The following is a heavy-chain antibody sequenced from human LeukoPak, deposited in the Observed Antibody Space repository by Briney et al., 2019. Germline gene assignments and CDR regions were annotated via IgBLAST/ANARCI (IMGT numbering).Heavy chain of an antibody. CDR2: ISAYNGNT. D-gene: IGHD6-19*01. CDR3: ARVWVDIAVAGYYFDY. J-gene: IGHJ4*02. Sequence: ASVKVSCKASGYTFTSYGISWVRQAPGQGLEWMGWISAYNGNTNYAQKLQGRVTMTTDTSTSTAYMELGSLRSDDTAVYYCARVWVDIAVAGYYFDYWGQGTLVTVSS. CDR1: GYTFTSYG. V-gene: IGHV1-18*01.